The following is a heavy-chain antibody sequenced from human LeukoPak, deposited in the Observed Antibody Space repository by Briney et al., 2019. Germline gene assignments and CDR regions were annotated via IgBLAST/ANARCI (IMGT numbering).Heavy chain of an antibody. Sequence: SETLSLTCTVSGGSISSYYWSWIRQPPGKGLEWIGYIYYSGSTNYNPSLKSRVTISVDTSKNQFSLKLSSVTAADTAVYYCARGSLKYSSSWFYNWFDRWGQGTLVTVSS. J-gene: IGHJ5*02. CDR2: IYYSGST. CDR3: ARGSLKYSSSWFYNWFDR. CDR1: GGSISSYY. D-gene: IGHD6-13*01. V-gene: IGHV4-59*01.